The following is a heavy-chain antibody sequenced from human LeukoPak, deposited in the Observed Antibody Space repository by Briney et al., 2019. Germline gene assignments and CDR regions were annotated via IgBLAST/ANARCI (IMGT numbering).Heavy chain of an antibody. Sequence: SETLCLTCAVSGGSFSGYYWSWIRQPPGKGLEWIGEINHSGSTNYNPSLKSRGTISVDTSKNQFSLKLSSVPAAHKAVYYCARGRVTRGFLEWLGGIGFDYWGQGTLVTVSS. V-gene: IGHV4-34*01. CDR3: ARGRVTRGFLEWLGGIGFDY. CDR1: GGSFSGYY. D-gene: IGHD3-3*01. CDR2: INHSGST. J-gene: IGHJ4*02.